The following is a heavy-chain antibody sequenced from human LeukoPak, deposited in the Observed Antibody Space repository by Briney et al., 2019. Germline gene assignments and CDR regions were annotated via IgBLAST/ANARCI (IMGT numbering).Heavy chain of an antibody. CDR1: RGSISSHY. Sequence: SETLSLTCTVSRGSISSHYWSWIRQPPGKGLEWIGYIYYSGSTNYNPSLKSRVTISVDTSKNQFSLKLSSVTAADTAVYYCASSGARITIETYFGYWGQGTLVTVSS. J-gene: IGHJ4*02. CDR2: IYYSGST. D-gene: IGHD3-9*01. CDR3: ASSGARITIETYFGY. V-gene: IGHV4-59*11.